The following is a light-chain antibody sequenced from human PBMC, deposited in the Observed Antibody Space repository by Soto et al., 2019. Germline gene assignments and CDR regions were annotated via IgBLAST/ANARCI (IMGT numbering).Light chain of an antibody. V-gene: IGKV3-20*01. CDR2: GAS. CDR3: QQYDNSPWT. Sequence: EIVLTQPGTLSLSPGERATLSCRASQTISYSYLAWYQQKPGQAPRVLIYGASIRATSIPDRFSGSGSGTDFTLTISRLEPEDFAVYYCQQYDNSPWTFGQGTKVEMK. CDR1: QTISYSY. J-gene: IGKJ1*01.